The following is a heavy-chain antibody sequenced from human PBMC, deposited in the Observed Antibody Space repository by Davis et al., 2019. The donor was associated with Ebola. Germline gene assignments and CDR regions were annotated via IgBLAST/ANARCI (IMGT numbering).Heavy chain of an antibody. Sequence: PSETLSLTCAVYGGSFSGYYWSWIRQPPGKGLEWIGEINHSGSTNYNPSLKSRVTISVDTSKNQFSLKLSSVTAADTAVYYCARHGIAVASQRFDPWGQGTLVTVSS. CDR1: GGSFSGYY. V-gene: IGHV4-34*01. CDR2: INHSGST. D-gene: IGHD6-19*01. J-gene: IGHJ5*02. CDR3: ARHGIAVASQRFDP.